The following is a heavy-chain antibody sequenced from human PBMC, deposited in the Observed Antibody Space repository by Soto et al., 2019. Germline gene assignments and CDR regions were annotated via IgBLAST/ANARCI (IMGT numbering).Heavy chain of an antibody. J-gene: IGHJ3*02. Sequence: ASVKVSCKASGYTFTSYGISWVRQAPGQGLEWMGWISAYNGNTNYAQKLQGRVTMTTDTSTSTAYMELRSLRSDDTAVYYCARPLPAYCSGGSCPETSSDGGAFDIWGQGTMVTVSS. D-gene: IGHD2-15*01. CDR2: ISAYNGNT. CDR1: GYTFTSYG. V-gene: IGHV1-18*01. CDR3: ARPLPAYCSGGSCPETSSDGGAFDI.